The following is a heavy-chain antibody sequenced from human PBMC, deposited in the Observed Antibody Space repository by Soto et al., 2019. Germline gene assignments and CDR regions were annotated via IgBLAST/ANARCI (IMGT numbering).Heavy chain of an antibody. CDR3: ARTLSSTTHNLFDP. D-gene: IGHD2-2*01. Sequence: SETLSLTCTVSGGSISSGGYYWSWIRQHPGKGLEWIGYIYYSGSTYYNPSLKSRVTISVDTSKNQFSLKLSSVTAADTAVYYCARTLSSTTHNLFDPWGQGTLVIVSS. CDR2: IYYSGST. CDR1: GGSISSGGYY. V-gene: IGHV4-31*03. J-gene: IGHJ5*02.